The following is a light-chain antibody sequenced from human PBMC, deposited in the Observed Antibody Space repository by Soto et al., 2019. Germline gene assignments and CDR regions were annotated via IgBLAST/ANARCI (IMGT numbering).Light chain of an antibody. V-gene: IGKV1-5*01. CDR2: DAS. Sequence: DIQMTQSPSTLSASVGDRVTITCRASQSISSWLAWYQQKPGKAPKLLIYDASSLKSGVPSRFSGSGSGTEFTLTISSLQPDDFATYYCQQYNSYPGLTFGGGTKVDIK. CDR1: QSISSW. J-gene: IGKJ4*01. CDR3: QQYNSYPGLT.